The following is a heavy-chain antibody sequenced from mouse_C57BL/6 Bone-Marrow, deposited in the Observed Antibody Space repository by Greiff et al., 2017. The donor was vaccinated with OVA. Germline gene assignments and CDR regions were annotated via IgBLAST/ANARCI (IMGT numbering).Heavy chain of an antibody. CDR1: GFSLTSYG. V-gene: IGHV2-5*01. J-gene: IGHJ4*01. D-gene: IGHD2-5*01. CDR3: AKKGVSNYDYYAMDY. Sequence: VKLVESGPGLVQPSQSLSITCTVSGFSLTSYGVHWVRQSPGKGLEWLGVIWRGGSTDYNAAFMSRLSITKDNSKSQVFFKMNSLQADDTAIYYCAKKGVSNYDYYAMDYWGQGTSVTVSS. CDR2: IWRGGST.